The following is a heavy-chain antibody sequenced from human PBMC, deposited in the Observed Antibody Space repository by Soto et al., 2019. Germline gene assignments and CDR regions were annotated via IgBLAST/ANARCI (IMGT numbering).Heavy chain of an antibody. CDR1: GGSFSSSA. D-gene: IGHD1-1*01. CDR2: IIPLFQTA. J-gene: IGHJ6*02. Sequence: QVQLVQSGAEVKKPGSSVKVSCKASGGSFSSSAFYWVRQAPGQGLEWMGGIIPLFQTANYALKFQGRVKITADESTTTAYMELNSLRSEDTAVYYCARWSHWNPLYYSGMDVWGQGTTVIVSS. V-gene: IGHV1-69*01. CDR3: ARWSHWNPLYYSGMDV.